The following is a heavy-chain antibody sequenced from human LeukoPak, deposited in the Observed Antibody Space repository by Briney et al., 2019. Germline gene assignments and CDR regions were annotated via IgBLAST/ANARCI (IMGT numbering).Heavy chain of an antibody. CDR2: IIPIFGTA. CDR3: ARAGGGYNYNYYYYMDV. Sequence: SVTVSCKASGGTFSSYAISWVRQAPGQGLEWMGGIIPIFGTANYAQKFQGRVTITTDESTSTAYMELSSLRSEDTAVYYCARAGGGYNYNYYYYMDVWGKGTTVTVSS. CDR1: GGTFSSYA. J-gene: IGHJ6*03. D-gene: IGHD5-24*01. V-gene: IGHV1-69*05.